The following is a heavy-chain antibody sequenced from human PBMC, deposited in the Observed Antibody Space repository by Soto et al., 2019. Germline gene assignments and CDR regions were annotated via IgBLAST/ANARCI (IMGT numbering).Heavy chain of an antibody. CDR3: AKVAPGLVVPAAKPEHFDY. D-gene: IGHD2-2*02. CDR2: ISGSGGST. J-gene: IGHJ4*02. Sequence: EVQLLESGGGLVQPGGSLRLSCAASGFTFSSYAMSWVRQAPGKGLEWVSAISGSGGSTYYADSVKGRFTISRDNSKNTLDLQMNSLRAEDTAVYYCAKVAPGLVVPAAKPEHFDYWGQGTLVTVSS. V-gene: IGHV3-23*01. CDR1: GFTFSSYA.